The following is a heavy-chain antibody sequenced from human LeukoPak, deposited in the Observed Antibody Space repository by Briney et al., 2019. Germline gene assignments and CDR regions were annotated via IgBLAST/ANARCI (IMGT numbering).Heavy chain of an antibody. CDR3: ARHSLLGGDYDY. CDR2: IYYSANT. V-gene: IGHV4-59*08. CDR1: GVSINDYY. D-gene: IGHD4-17*01. Sequence: SETLSLTCTVSGVSINDYYWSWTRQPPGKGLEWIAYIYYSANTKYNPSFNSRVTISVDTSKNQFSLKLSSVTAADTAVYYCARHSLLGGDYDYWGQGTLVTVSS. J-gene: IGHJ4*02.